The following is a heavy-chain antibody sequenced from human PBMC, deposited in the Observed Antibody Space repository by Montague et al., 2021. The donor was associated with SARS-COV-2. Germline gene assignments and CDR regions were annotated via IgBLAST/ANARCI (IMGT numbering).Heavy chain of an antibody. V-gene: IGHV4-34*01. D-gene: IGHD3-3*01. Sequence: SETLSLTCAVYSGSFSYFYWTWIRQPPGKGLEWIGEINHTGSASYNPSLKSRVTLSVDTSKNQFSLKVQSVTAADTAVYYCARGQVKIVGMLIFFAAAGHLDDWGQGTLVTVSS. CDR2: INHTGSA. CDR3: ARGQVKIVGMLIFFAAAGHLDD. J-gene: IGHJ4*03. CDR1: SGSFSYFY.